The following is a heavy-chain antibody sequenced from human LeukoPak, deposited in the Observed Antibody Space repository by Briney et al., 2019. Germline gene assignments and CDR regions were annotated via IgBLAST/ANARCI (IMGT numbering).Heavy chain of an antibody. CDR3: ARDPNY. CDR2: INHSGST. CDR1: GGSFSGYY. J-gene: IGHJ4*02. Sequence: SETLSLTCAVYGGSFSGYYWSWIRQPPGKGLEWIGEINHSGSTNYNPSLKSRVTISVDTSKNQFSLKLSSVTAADTAVYYCARDPNYWGQGTLVTVSS. V-gene: IGHV4-34*01.